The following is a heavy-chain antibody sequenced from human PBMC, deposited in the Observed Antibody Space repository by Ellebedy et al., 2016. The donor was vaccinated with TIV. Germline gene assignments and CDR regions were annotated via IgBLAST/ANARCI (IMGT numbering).Heavy chain of an antibody. CDR2: IYYSGST. D-gene: IGHD3-22*01. CDR3: AREGEGHDSSGYYRY. J-gene: IGHJ4*02. Sequence: SETLSLXXTVSGGSISSYYWSWIRQPPGKGLEWIGYIYYSGSTNYNPSLKSRVTISVDTSKNQFSLKLSSVTAADTAVYYCAREGEGHDSSGYYRYWGQGTLVTVSS. CDR1: GGSISSYY. V-gene: IGHV4-59*01.